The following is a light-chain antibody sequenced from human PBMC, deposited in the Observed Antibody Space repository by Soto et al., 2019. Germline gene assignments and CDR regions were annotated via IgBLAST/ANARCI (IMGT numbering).Light chain of an antibody. Sequence: DIQMTQSHSTLSASVGDRVTITCRASQSISVWLAWYQQKAGKAPNLLIYKASRLESGVPSRFSGSGSETEFTLTIRGMQTGDYATYYCQQYNSYSPTVGQGTKVDIK. CDR3: QQYNSYSPT. CDR2: KAS. V-gene: IGKV1-5*03. CDR1: QSISVW. J-gene: IGKJ1*01.